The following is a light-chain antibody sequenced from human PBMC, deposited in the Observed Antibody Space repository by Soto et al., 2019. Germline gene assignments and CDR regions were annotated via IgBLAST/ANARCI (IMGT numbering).Light chain of an antibody. CDR2: GAS. CDR3: QQYSRAPLT. J-gene: IGKJ1*01. Sequence: EIVLTHSPGTLSLSPGERATLSCRARQSVTNNYLAWCQLKPGQAPRLVIYGASNRATGIPDRFSASGSGTDFTLTISGLEPEDFAVNSCQQYSRAPLTFGQGTKVDIK. CDR1: QSVTNNY. V-gene: IGKV3-20*01.